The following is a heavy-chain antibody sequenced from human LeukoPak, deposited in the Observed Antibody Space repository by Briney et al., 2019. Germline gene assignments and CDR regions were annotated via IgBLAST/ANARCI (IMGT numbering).Heavy chain of an antibody. CDR3: ARGTTGWYFDL. D-gene: IGHD4-11*01. J-gene: IGHJ2*01. Sequence: GGSLRLSCAASGFTFSSYDMHWVRQATGKGLEWVSAIGTAGDTYYPGSVKGRFTISRENAKTSLYLQMNSLRAGDTAVYYCARGTTGWYFDLWGRGTLVTVSS. CDR1: GFTFSSYD. CDR2: IGTAGDT. V-gene: IGHV3-13*01.